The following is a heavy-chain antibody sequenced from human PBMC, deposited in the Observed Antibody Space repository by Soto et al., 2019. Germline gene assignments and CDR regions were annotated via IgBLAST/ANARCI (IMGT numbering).Heavy chain of an antibody. V-gene: IGHV3-23*01. J-gene: IGHJ4*02. CDR3: AKDLDSSNYYSGGGG. CDR2: ISGSGGST. D-gene: IGHD6-13*01. Sequence: VQLLESGGGLVQPGGSLRLSCTASGFTFSTYAMSWVRQAPGEGLEWVSSISGSGGSTYYADSVKGRVTISRDNSKNTLLLQVNSLRAEDTAVYYCAKDLDSSNYYSGGGGWGQGTLVTVSS. CDR1: GFTFSTYA.